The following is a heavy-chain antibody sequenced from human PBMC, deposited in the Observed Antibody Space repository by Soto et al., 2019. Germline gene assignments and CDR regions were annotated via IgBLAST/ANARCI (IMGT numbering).Heavy chain of an antibody. V-gene: IGHV4-4*07. D-gene: IGHD3-22*01. CDR2: IYRSGST. Sequence: PSATLSLTCSVSNGPIICYYWRWIRQPAGKGLGWIGHIYRSGSTKYNPPLNGRVTMSVDTSKNHFSLRLNSVTAADTAVYYCARDLYFYDSSGHSSYFDHWGQGTQVTVS. CDR3: ARDLYFYDSSGHSSYFDH. CDR1: NGPIICYY. J-gene: IGHJ4*02.